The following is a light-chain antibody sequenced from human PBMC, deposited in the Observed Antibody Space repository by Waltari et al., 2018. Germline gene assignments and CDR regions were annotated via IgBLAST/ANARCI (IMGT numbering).Light chain of an antibody. CDR1: QSLLHSNGRSG. V-gene: IGKV2-28*01. CDR2: LGS. J-gene: IGKJ1*01. CDR3: MQSLQSPWT. Sequence: DIVMTQSPLSLSVTPGEPASVSCRSSQSLLHSNGRSGLDWYLQKPGQSPQLLIYLGSYRASGVPDRFSGRGSGTDFTLKISRVEAEDVGVYYCMQSLQSPWTFGQGTKVEIK.